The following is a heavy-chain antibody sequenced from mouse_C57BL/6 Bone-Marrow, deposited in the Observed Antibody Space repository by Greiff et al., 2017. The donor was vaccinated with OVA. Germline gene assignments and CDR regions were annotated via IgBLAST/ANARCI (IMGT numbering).Heavy chain of an antibody. J-gene: IGHJ3*01. V-gene: IGHV14-4*01. D-gene: IGHD2-2*01. CDR2: IDPENGDT. CDR1: GFNIKDDY. Sequence: DVKLQESGAELVRPGASVKLSCTASGFNIKDDYMHWVKQRPEQGLEWIGWIDPENGDTEYASKFQGKATITADTSSNTAYLQLSSLTSEDTAVYYCTTMVTGAWFAYWGQGTLVTVSA. CDR3: TTMVTGAWFAY.